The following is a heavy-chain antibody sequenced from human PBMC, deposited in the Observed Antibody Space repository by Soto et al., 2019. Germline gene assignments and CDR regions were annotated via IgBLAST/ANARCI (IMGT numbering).Heavy chain of an antibody. V-gene: IGHV1-69*01. Sequence: QVQLVQSGAEVKKPGSSVKVSCKASGGTFSSYAISWVRQAPGQGLEWMGGIIPIFGTANYAQKFQGRVTITDDESTSTAYMKLSSLRSEDTAEYYCAYSTLVRGVIIPTGWYFDYWGQGTLVTVAS. J-gene: IGHJ4*02. CDR3: AYSTLVRGVIIPTGWYFDY. D-gene: IGHD3-10*01. CDR2: IIPIFGTA. CDR1: GGTFSSYA.